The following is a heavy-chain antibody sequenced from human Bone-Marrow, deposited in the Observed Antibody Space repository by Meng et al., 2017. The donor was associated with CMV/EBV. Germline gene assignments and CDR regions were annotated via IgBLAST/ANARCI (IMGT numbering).Heavy chain of an antibody. V-gene: IGHV3-13*01. CDR1: GFTFSSYD. J-gene: IGHJ4*02. CDR2: IGTAGDT. Sequence: GESLKISCAASGFTFSSYDMHWVRQATGKGLEWVSAIGTAGDTYYPGSVKGRFTISRENAKNSLYLQMNSLRAGDTAAYYCARGGRSGSYFDYWGQGTLVTVSS. D-gene: IGHD1-26*01. CDR3: ARGGRSGSYFDY.